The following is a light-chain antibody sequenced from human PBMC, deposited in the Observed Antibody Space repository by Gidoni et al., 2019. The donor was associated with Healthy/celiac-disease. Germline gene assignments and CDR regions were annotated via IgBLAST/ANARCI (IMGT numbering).Light chain of an antibody. V-gene: IGLV3-10*01. CDR3: YSTDSSGNHRV. CDR1: ALPKKY. Sequence: SYELTQPPSVSVSRGQTARITCSGDALPKKYAYWYQQKSGQAPVLVIYEDSNRPSGIPERFSGSSSGTMATLTISGAQVEDEADYYCYSTDSSGNHRVFGGGTKLTVL. J-gene: IGLJ3*02. CDR2: EDS.